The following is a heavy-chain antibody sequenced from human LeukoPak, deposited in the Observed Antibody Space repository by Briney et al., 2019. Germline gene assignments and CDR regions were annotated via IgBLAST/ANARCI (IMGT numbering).Heavy chain of an antibody. Sequence: PSETLSLTCTVSGGSNSSGDYYWSWIRQPPGKGLEWIGEINHSGSTNYNPSLKSRVTISVDTSKNQFSLKLSSVTAADTAVYYCARGGYSGWYNARFDYWGQGTLVTVSS. J-gene: IGHJ4*02. V-gene: IGHV4-39*07. D-gene: IGHD6-19*01. CDR1: GGSNSSGDYY. CDR3: ARGGYSGWYNARFDY. CDR2: INHSGST.